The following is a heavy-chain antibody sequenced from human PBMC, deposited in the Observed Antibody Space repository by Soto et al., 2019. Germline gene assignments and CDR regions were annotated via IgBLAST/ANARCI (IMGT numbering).Heavy chain of an antibody. CDR3: ARDSFQPGIFAY. V-gene: IGHV3-48*01. Sequence: LRLSCAACGFTFSSYSMNWVRQAPGKGLEWVSYISGSSSTIYYADSVKGRFTISRDNAKNSVYLQMNSLRAEDTAVYYCARDSFQPGIFAYWGQGTPVTVSS. J-gene: IGHJ4*02. CDR1: GFTFSSYS. CDR2: ISGSSSTI. D-gene: IGHD2-21*01.